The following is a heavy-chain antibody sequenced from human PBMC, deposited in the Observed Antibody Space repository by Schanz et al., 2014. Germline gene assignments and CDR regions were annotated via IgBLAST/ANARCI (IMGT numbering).Heavy chain of an antibody. Sequence: GPEVKEPGASVKVSCKASGYTFTGYYMHWVRQAPGQGLEWMGWINPNSGDTNYAQKFQGWVTMTRDTSISTAYMEVSRLKSDDTAVYYCARLSVAGRPHVNYWYFDLWGRGTLVTVSS. CDR3: ARLSVAGRPHVNYWYFDL. D-gene: IGHD6-19*01. CDR2: INPNSGDT. CDR1: GYTFTGYY. V-gene: IGHV1-2*04. J-gene: IGHJ2*01.